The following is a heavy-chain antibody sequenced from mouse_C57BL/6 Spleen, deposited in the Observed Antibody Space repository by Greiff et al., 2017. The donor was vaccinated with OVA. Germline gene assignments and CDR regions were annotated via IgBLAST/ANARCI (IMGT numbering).Heavy chain of an antibody. CDR1: GYTFTSYW. J-gene: IGHJ3*01. D-gene: IGHD2-4*01. CDR2: IYPSDSET. CDR3: ARGSIYYDYDGWFAY. Sequence: VQLQQPGAELVRPGPSVKLSCKASGYTFTSYWMDWVKQRPGQGLEWIGNIYPSDSETHYNQKFKDKATLTVDKSSSTAYMQLSSLTSEDSAVYYCARGSIYYDYDGWFAYRGQGTLVTVSA. V-gene: IGHV1-61*01.